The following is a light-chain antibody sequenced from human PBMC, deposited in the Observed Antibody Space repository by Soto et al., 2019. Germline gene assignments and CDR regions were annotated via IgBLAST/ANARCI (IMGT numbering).Light chain of an antibody. Sequence: QSVLTQPASVSGSPGQSFTISCTGTSSDVGAYYSVSWYQHHPGKAPKLIIYGVTNRPSGVSNRFSGSKSGNTASLTISGLQAEDEADYHCSSYTSGSSHYVFGTGTKVTVL. CDR1: SSDVGAYYS. J-gene: IGLJ1*01. CDR3: SSYTSGSSHYV. V-gene: IGLV2-14*01. CDR2: GVT.